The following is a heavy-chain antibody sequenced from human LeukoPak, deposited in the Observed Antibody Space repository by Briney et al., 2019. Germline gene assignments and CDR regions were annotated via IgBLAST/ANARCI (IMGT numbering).Heavy chain of an antibody. V-gene: IGHV5-51*01. D-gene: IGHD3-22*01. Sequence: GESLKISCKGSGYSFTSYWIGWVRQMPGKGLEWMGIIYPDDSDTRYSPSFQGKVTISADKSVRTAYLQWSSLKASDTAMYYCARPNITSYYDSRGYDAFDVWGQGTMVTVSS. CDR3: ARPNITSYYDSRGYDAFDV. CDR2: IYPDDSDT. J-gene: IGHJ3*01. CDR1: GYSFTSYW.